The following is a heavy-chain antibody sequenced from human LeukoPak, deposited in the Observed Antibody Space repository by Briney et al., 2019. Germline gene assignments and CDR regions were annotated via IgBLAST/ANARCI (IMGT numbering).Heavy chain of an antibody. J-gene: IGHJ4*02. CDR1: GGPISSSSYY. Sequence: SETLSLTCTVSGGPISSSSYYWGWIRQPPGKGLEWIGSIYYSGSTYYNPSLKSRVTISVDTSKNQFSLKLSSVTAADTAVYYCARPGIAAAGTDYWGQGTLVTVSS. CDR2: IYYSGST. D-gene: IGHD6-13*01. CDR3: ARPGIAAAGTDY. V-gene: IGHV4-39*01.